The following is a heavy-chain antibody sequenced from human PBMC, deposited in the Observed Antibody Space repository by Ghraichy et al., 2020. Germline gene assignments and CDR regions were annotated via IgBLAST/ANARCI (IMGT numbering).Heavy chain of an antibody. V-gene: IGHV4-59*01. Sequence: PETLSLTCTVSGGSISSYYWSWIRQPPGKGLEWIGYIYYSGSTNYNPSLKSRVTISVDTSKNQFSLKLSSVTAADTAVYYCAMTIKRFLEWFTDIDAFDIWGQGTMVTVSS. CDR3: AMTIKRFLEWFTDIDAFDI. J-gene: IGHJ3*02. CDR2: IYYSGST. CDR1: GGSISSYY. D-gene: IGHD3-3*01.